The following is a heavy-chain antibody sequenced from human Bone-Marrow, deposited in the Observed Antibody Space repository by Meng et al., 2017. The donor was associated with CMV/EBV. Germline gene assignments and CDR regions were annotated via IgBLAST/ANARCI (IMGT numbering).Heavy chain of an antibody. D-gene: IGHD6-19*01. V-gene: IGHV1-18*01. Sequence: ASVKVSCKASGYTFTSYGISWVRQAPGQGLEWMGWISAYNGNTNYAQKLQGRVTMTTDTSTSTAYMELRSLRSDDTAVYYCARGDRIAVAGTRDFDYWGQGTLVTVSS. CDR1: GYTFTSYG. J-gene: IGHJ4*02. CDR3: ARGDRIAVAGTRDFDY. CDR2: ISAYNGNT.